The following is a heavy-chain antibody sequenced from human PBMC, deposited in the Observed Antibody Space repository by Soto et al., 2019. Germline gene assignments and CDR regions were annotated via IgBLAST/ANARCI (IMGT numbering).Heavy chain of an antibody. CDR1: GGTFSSYA. CDR3: AGYNWNYVLDAFDI. Sequence: ASVKVSCKASGGTFSSYAISWVRQAPGQGLEWMGGIIPIFGTANYAQKFQGRVTITADESTSTAYMELSSLRSEDTAVYYCAGYNWNYVLDAFDIWGQGTMVPSPQ. V-gene: IGHV1-69*13. CDR2: IIPIFGTA. D-gene: IGHD1-7*01. J-gene: IGHJ3*02.